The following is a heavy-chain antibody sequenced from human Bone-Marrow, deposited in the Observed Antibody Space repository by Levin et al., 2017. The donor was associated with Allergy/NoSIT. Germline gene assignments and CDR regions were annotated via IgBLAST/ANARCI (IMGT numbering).Heavy chain of an antibody. D-gene: IGHD3-22*01. CDR1: GYTFTTYA. CDR3: ARVGGYVDY. CDR2: INAYNINT. V-gene: IGHV1-18*04. Sequence: ASVKVSCKTSGYTFTTYAITWVRQAPGQGLEWMGWINAYNINTSYAQRVQGRVTMTTDTSTKTAYMELRSLRSDDTAVYYCARVGGYVDYWGQGTVLTVSS. J-gene: IGHJ4*02.